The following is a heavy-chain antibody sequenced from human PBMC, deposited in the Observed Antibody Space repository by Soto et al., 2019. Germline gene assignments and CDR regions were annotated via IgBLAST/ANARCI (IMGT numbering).Heavy chain of an antibody. J-gene: IGHJ5*02. CDR2: IRTISSAI. CDR3: ARETHSFDP. CDR1: GFTFSDYP. Sequence: GGSLRLSCAASGFTFSDYPMNWVRQAPGKGLEWVSSIRTISSAIYFADSVRGRFTISRDNARNSLYLQMTSLRDEDTAVYYCARETHSFDPWGQGHLVTVSS. D-gene: IGHD2-15*01. V-gene: IGHV3-48*02.